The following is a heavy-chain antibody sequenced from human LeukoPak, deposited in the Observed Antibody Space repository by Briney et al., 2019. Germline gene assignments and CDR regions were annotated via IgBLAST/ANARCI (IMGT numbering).Heavy chain of an antibody. D-gene: IGHD3-10*01. V-gene: IGHV3-11*04. Sequence: GGSLRLSCAASGFIFSDYYMSWIRQAPGKGLEWVSYISSAGSSGGSITYSADSAKYRFTIARHNAKNSLYLQMNSLIAEDSAVYYCARDYASGNFFDYWGQGTLVTVSS. CDR1: GFIFSDYY. CDR3: ARDYASGNFFDY. CDR2: ISSAGSSGGSIT. J-gene: IGHJ4*02.